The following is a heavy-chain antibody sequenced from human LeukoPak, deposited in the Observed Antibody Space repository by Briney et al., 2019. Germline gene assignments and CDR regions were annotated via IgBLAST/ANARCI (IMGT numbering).Heavy chain of an antibody. V-gene: IGHV4-39*01. Sequence: SETLSLTCTVSGDSISSSSYYWGWIRQPPGKGLEWIGSIFYSGSSYYNPSLKSRLTISVDTSKNQFSLKVTCVTAADTAVYYCARLGKSGMTTVTTRAFDIWGQGTVVTASS. CDR2: IFYSGSS. CDR1: GDSISSSSYY. CDR3: ARLGKSGMTTVTTRAFDI. D-gene: IGHD4-17*01. J-gene: IGHJ3*02.